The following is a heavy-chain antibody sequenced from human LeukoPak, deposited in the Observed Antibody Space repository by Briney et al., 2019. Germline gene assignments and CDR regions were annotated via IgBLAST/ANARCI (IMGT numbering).Heavy chain of an antibody. CDR1: GGSISSYY. CDR2: INHSGST. Sequence: PSETLSLTCTVSGGSISSYYWSWIRQPPGKRLEWIGEINHSGSTNYNPSLKSRVTISVDTSKNQFSLKLSSVTAADTAVYYCARHWGIVRPYSSGYFGRTYYFDYWGQGTLVTVSS. D-gene: IGHD3-22*01. J-gene: IGHJ4*02. CDR3: ARHWGIVRPYSSGYFGRTYYFDY. V-gene: IGHV4-34*01.